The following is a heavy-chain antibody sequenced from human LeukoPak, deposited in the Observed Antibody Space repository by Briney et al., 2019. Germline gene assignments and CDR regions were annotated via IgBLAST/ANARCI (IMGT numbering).Heavy chain of an antibody. Sequence: GGSLRLSCVVSGLTVSSNYMSWGRQAPGKGLEGVSVIFSGGSTYYADSVKGRFTISRDNSKNTLYIQMHSLRAEDPAVYYCARDPTGCPGYSFDYWGQGTLVTVSS. V-gene: IGHV3-53*01. CDR2: IFSGGST. J-gene: IGHJ4*02. D-gene: IGHD5-24*01. CDR3: ARDPTGCPGYSFDY. CDR1: GLTVSSNY.